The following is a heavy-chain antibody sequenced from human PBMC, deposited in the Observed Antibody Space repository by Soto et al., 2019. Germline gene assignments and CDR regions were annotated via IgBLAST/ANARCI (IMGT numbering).Heavy chain of an antibody. V-gene: IGHV3-30*01. CDR3: ARDNAPVAGTSLPGY. D-gene: IGHD6-19*01. CDR1: GFTFSSYA. Sequence: GGSLRLSCAASGFTFSSYAMHWVRQVPGKGLEWVTLISYDGSKKFYADSVKGRFTISRDQSKSTLYLQMNSLRDDDTAMYYCARDNAPVAGTSLPGYWGQGTLVTVS. CDR2: ISYDGSKK. J-gene: IGHJ4*02.